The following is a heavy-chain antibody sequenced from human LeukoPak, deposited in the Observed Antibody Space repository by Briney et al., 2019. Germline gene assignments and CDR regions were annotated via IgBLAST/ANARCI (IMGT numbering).Heavy chain of an antibody. CDR3: ARGWGIPAPISWFDP. V-gene: IGHV1-69*05. CDR2: IVPIFGKT. CDR1: GGAFSSNI. J-gene: IGHJ5*02. Sequence: SVKVSCKASGGAFSSNIIGWVRQAPGQGLEWMGGIVPIFGKTKYAQKFQGRVTITTDESSSTAYMELSSLRSDNTAIYYCARGWGIPAPISWFDPWGQGTLVTVSS. D-gene: IGHD2-2*01.